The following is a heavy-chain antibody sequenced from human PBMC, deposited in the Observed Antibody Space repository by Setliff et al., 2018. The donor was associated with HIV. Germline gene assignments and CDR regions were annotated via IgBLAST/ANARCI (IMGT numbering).Heavy chain of an antibody. V-gene: IGHV3-49*04. CDR1: GFTFGDHT. J-gene: IGHJ5*02. Sequence: GESLKISCATSGFTFGDHTMTWVRQAPGRGLEWVGLIRSTRFGGTTQYAASVKGRFTISRDDSKSIAYLQMNSLKAEDTGVYYCVRQGSSGYYDSWGQGALGSAST. CDR2: IRSTRFGGTT. D-gene: IGHD3-22*01. CDR3: VRQGSSGYYDS.